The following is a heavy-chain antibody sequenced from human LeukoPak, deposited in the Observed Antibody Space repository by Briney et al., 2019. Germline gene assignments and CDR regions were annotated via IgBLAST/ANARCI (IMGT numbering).Heavy chain of an antibody. CDR2: IWYDGTNK. J-gene: IGHJ4*02. D-gene: IGHD3-22*01. V-gene: IGHV3-33*01. CDR3: ARAAYDSSGYLTL. CDR1: GFTFSSYG. Sequence: GGSPRLSCAASGFTFSSYGMHWVRQAPGKGLEWVAVIWYDGTNKYYADSVKGRFTISRDNSKNTLFLQMNILRAEDTAVYYCARAAYDSSGYLTLWGQGTLVAVSS.